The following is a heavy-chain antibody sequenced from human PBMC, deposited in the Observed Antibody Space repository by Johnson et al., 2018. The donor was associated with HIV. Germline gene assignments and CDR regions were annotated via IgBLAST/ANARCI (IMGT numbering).Heavy chain of an antibody. V-gene: IGHV3-9*01. CDR3: AKEEAVTNAFDI. Sequence: VHLVESGVGLVQPGRSLRLSCAASRFTFDDYAMHWVRQAPGKGLEWVSGISWNSGSIGYADSVKGRFTISRDKAKNSLYLQMNSLRAEDTALYYCAKEEAVTNAFDIWGQGTMVSVSS. CDR2: ISWNSGSI. D-gene: IGHD6-19*01. J-gene: IGHJ3*02. CDR1: RFTFDDYA.